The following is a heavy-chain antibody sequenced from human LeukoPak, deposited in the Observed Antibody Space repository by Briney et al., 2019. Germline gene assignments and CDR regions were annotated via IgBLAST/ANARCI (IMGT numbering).Heavy chain of an antibody. D-gene: IGHD3-16*01. Sequence: ASVKVSCKASGYTFTGYYMHLVRQAPGQGLDWVGLINPNSGGTNYAQKFQGRVTMTRYTSISTAYMELSRMRSDDTAVYYCARDLGEYGIDYWGQGTLVTVSS. CDR2: INPNSGGT. J-gene: IGHJ4*02. CDR1: GYTFTGYY. CDR3: ARDLGEYGIDY. V-gene: IGHV1-2*02.